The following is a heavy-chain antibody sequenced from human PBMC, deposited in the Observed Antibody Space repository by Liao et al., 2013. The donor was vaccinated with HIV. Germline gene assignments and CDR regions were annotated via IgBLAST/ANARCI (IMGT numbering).Heavy chain of an antibody. D-gene: IGHD3-10*01. CDR1: GGSISSGDYY. CDR3: ARVDGSGSYLDYYYMDV. J-gene: IGHJ6*03. Sequence: QVQLQESGPGLVKPSQTLSLTCTVSGGSISSGDYYWSWIRQPPGKGLEWIGYIYYSRTTYYNPSLKSRVTISVDTSKNQFSLKLSSVTAADTAVYYCARVDGSGSYLDYYYMDVWGKGTTVTVSS. V-gene: IGHV4-30-4*08. CDR2: IYYSRTT.